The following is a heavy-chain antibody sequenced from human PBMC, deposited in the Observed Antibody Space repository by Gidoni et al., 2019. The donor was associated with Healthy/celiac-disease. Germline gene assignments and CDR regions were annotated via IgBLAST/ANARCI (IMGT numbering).Heavy chain of an antibody. J-gene: IGHJ5*02. CDR3: VRGGRYCSGGNCYGWFDP. CDR1: GFTFSNYG. V-gene: IGHV3-33*01. CDR2: IYYDGSKK. Sequence: QVQLVESGGGVVQPGKSLRLSCAASGFTFSNYGMHWVRQAPGQGLEWVSVIYYDGSKKFYADSVKGRFTISRDNSKNIVDLQMNSLRAEDTAVYHCVRGGRYCSGGNCYGWFDPWGQGTLVTVSS. D-gene: IGHD2-15*01.